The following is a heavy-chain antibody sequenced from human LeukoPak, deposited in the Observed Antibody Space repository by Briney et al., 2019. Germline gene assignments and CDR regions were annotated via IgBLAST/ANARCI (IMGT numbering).Heavy chain of an antibody. CDR2: IYHTGAT. V-gene: IGHV4-38-2*02. CDR1: GYSISSGYF. Sequence: SETLSLTCAVSGYSISSGYFWVWIRQPPGKGLEWIGSIYHTGATYYNPSLRSPVTISVDTSKNQFSLELNSVTAADTAVYYCARDLVLTISANWFDPWGQGTLVTVS. D-gene: IGHD3-9*01. CDR3: ARDLVLTISANWFDP. J-gene: IGHJ5*02.